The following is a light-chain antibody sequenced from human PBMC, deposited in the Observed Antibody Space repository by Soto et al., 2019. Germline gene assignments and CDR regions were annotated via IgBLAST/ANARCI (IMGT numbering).Light chain of an antibody. CDR3: QQYDGSPRT. J-gene: IGKJ1*01. Sequence: EFVLTQSPGTLSLSPGERATLSCRASQTVRNNYLAWYQQKPGQAPRLLIYDASNRASGIPDRFSGSGSGTDFTLTISRLEPEDFVVYHCQQYDGSPRTFGQGTKVDI. CDR2: DAS. CDR1: QTVRNNY. V-gene: IGKV3-20*01.